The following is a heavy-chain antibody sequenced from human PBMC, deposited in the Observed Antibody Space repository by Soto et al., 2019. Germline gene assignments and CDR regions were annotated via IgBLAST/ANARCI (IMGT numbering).Heavy chain of an antibody. V-gene: IGHV1-2*02. D-gene: IGHD3-22*01. CDR3: ARDSSSWFNGDMDV. CDR2: INANSGGT. J-gene: IGHJ6*02. CDR1: GYAFTGYY. Sequence: QVQLVQSGAEVKKPGASVEVSCKASGYAFTGYYIHWVRQAPGQGLEWMGWINANSGGTNYAQKFEARVTMTSDTSITTAYMELQRLKSDDTAVYYCARDSSSWFNGDMDVWGQGTTVTVSS.